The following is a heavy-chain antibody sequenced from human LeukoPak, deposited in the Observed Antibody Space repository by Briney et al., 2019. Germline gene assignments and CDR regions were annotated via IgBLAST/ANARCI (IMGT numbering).Heavy chain of an antibody. CDR1: GYTFTGYY. D-gene: IGHD3-3*01. CDR3: ARQVHYYDFWSGYFTAPNIFYFDH. CDR2: INPNSGGT. Sequence: ASVKVSCKASGYTFTGYYMHWVRQAPGQGLEWMGRINPNSGGTNYAQKFQGRVTITTDESTSIAYMELSSLRSEDTAVYYCARQVHYYDFWSGYFTAPNIFYFDHWGQGTLVTVSS. J-gene: IGHJ4*02. V-gene: IGHV1-2*06.